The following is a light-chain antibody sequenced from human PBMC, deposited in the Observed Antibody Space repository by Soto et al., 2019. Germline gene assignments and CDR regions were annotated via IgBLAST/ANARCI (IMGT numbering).Light chain of an antibody. CDR3: QQRSSWPLIT. J-gene: IGKJ5*01. CDR1: QSVSSY. Sequence: EIVLTQSPATLSLSPGERATLSCSASQSVSSYLAWYQQKPGQAPRLLIYDASNRATGIPARFSGSGSGPDFTLTISSLEPEDFAVYYCQQRSSWPLITFGQGTRLEIK. CDR2: DAS. V-gene: IGKV3-11*01.